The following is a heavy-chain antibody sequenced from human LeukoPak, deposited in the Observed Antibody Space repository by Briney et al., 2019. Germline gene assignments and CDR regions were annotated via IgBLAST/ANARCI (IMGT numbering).Heavy chain of an antibody. CDR2: IIPILGIA. CDR3: AREGVSIVLMVYASVDWFEP. J-gene: IGHJ5*02. V-gene: IGHV1-69*04. Sequence: SVKVSCKASGGTFSSYAISWVRQAPGQGLEWMGRIIPILGIANYAQKFQGRVTITADKSTSTAYMELSSLRSEDTAVYYCAREGVSIVLMVYASVDWFEPWGQGTLVTVSS. D-gene: IGHD2-8*01. CDR1: GGTFSSYA.